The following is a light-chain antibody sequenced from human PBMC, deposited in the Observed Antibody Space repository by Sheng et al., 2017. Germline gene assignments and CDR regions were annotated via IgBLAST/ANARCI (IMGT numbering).Light chain of an antibody. CDR2: GAS. J-gene: IGKJ4*01. Sequence: EIVLTQSPATLSLSPGERATLSCRASQSVSNYLAWYQQKPGQAPRLLIYGASVRATGTPGRFSGSGAGTGFTFTISSLEPEDVAVYYCQQRNQWPLTFGGGTKVEI. V-gene: IGKV3-11*01. CDR1: QSVSNY. CDR3: QQRNQWPLT.